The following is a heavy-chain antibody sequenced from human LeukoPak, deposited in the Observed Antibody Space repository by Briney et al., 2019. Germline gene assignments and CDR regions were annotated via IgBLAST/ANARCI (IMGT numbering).Heavy chain of an antibody. CDR3: ARGKEDIAAAGPVDY. CDR2: ISGYKGNT. V-gene: IGHV1-18*01. D-gene: IGHD6-13*01. Sequence: GALVKVSSQASGYTFPSYGISWVRQAPGQGPGWMGWISGYKGNTNDAQKLQGRVTMTTDTSTSTGSMKRRRLSSNDTAVYYCARGKEDIAAAGPVDYWGQGNLVTVSS. J-gene: IGHJ4*02. CDR1: GYTFPSYG.